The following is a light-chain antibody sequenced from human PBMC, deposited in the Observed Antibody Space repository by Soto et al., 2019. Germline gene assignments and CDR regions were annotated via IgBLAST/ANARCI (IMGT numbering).Light chain of an antibody. Sequence: SALTQPASVSGSPGQSITLSCTGTSSDVGGYNYVSWYQQHPGKAPKLMIYDVSNRPSGVSNRFSGSKSGNTASLTISGLQAEDEADYYCSSYTSSSTLLFGGGTKVTVL. CDR3: SSYTSSSTLL. CDR2: DVS. V-gene: IGLV2-14*01. CDR1: SSDVGGYNY. J-gene: IGLJ2*01.